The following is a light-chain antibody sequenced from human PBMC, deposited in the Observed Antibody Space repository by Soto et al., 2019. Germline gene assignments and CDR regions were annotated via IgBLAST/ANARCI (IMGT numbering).Light chain of an antibody. CDR3: QQYRA. V-gene: IGKV3-20*01. CDR1: QSVSSSY. Sequence: EIVLTQSPGTLSLSPGERATLSCRASQSVSSSYLAWYQQKPGQAPRLLIDGASSRATGIPARFSGSGSGTDFTLTISRLEPDDFAVYYCQQYRAFGGGTKVVIK. CDR2: GAS. J-gene: IGKJ4*01.